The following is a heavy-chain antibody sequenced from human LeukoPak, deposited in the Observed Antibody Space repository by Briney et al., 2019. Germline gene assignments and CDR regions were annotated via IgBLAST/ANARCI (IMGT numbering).Heavy chain of an antibody. CDR2: IYWDDDK. D-gene: IGHD4-23*01. V-gene: IGHV2-5*02. J-gene: IGHJ5*02. Sequence: ESGPTLVNPTQTLTLTCTFSGFSLSTSGVGVGWIRQPPGKALEWLALIYWDDDKRYSPSLKSGLTITKDTSKNQVVLTMTNMDPVDTATYYCAHGRTSLRWKRGSPWFDPWGQGTLVTVSS. CDR3: AHGRTSLRWKRGSPWFDP. CDR1: GFSLSTSGVG.